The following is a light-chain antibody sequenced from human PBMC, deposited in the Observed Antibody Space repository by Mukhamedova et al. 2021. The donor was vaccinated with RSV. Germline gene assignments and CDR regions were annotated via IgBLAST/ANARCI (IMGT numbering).Light chain of an antibody. J-gene: IGKJ2*01. CDR3: QQYNNVPPYT. CDR2: DAS. V-gene: IGKV1-33*01. Sequence: WYQRRVHGKAPKLLIYDASNLQTGVPSRISGTGSGTDFTFTISSLQPEDIGTYYCQQYNNVPPYTFGQGTRLEIK.